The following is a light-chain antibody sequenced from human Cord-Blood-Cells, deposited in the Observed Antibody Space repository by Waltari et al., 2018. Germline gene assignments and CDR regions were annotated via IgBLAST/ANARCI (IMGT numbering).Light chain of an antibody. CDR2: WAS. Sequence: DIVMIQSPASLAVSLGERATINCQFSQSVLYSYNNKNYLACYQQKPAQPPKLLIYWASTRESGVPDRFSGSGSGPDFTLTISSLQAEDVAVYYCQQYYSTPPYTFGQGTKLEIK. CDR3: QQYYSTPPYT. J-gene: IGKJ2*01. CDR1: QSVLYSYNNKNY. V-gene: IGKV4-1*01.